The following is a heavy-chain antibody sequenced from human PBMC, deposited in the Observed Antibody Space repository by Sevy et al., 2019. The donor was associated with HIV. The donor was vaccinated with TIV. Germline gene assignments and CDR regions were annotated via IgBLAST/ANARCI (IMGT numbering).Heavy chain of an antibody. CDR2: ISAYGDT. CDR1: GYTFTTRG. J-gene: IGHJ4*02. V-gene: IGHV1-18*01. CDR3: ARDSGLRGISGDFDY. D-gene: IGHD3-10*01. Sequence: ASVKVSCTASGYTFTTRGLTWVRQAPGQGLEWMGGISAYGDTDYAKQVQGRITMTTDTSTKTAYMELRNLRSDDTAVYYCARDSGLRGISGDFDYWGQGTLVTVSS.